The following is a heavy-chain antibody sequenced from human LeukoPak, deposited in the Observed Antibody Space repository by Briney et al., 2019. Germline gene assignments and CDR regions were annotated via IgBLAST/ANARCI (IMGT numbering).Heavy chain of an antibody. V-gene: IGHV3-23*05. D-gene: IGHD4-17*01. CDR1: GVTLSTYA. Sequence: GGSLRLSCAASGVTLSTYAMSWARQAPGKGLEWVSAIHTSGDTCYADSVKGRFTISKDTSKNTLYLQINSLRVEDTAVYYCIVFGDSNHWGQGTLVTVSS. CDR2: IHTSGDT. J-gene: IGHJ5*02. CDR3: IVFGDSNH.